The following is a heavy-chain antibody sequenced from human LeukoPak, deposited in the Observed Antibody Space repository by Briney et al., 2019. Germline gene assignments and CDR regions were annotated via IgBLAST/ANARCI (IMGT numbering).Heavy chain of an antibody. V-gene: IGHV3-21*01. CDR2: ISSSSSYI. CDR1: GFTFSSYS. J-gene: IGHJ4*02. D-gene: IGHD3-9*01. CDR3: ARAGLRYFDS. Sequence: PGGSLRLSCAASGFTFSSYSMNWVRQAPGKGLEWVSSISSSSSYIYYADSVTGRFTIPRDNAKNSLYLQMNSLRAEDTAVYYCARAGLRYFDSAGQGTLVTVSS.